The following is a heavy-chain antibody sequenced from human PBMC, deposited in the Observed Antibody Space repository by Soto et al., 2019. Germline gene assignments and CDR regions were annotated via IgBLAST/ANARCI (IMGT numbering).Heavy chain of an antibody. D-gene: IGHD2-21*01. CDR3: ARGGDWQGMDV. CDR1: GFTFDDYA. Sequence: GGSLRLSCAASGFTFDDYAMHWVRQAPGKGLEWVSGISWNSGSIGYADSVKGRFTISRDNAKDSLYLQMNSLRDDDTAVYYCARGGDWQGMDVWGKGTTVTVSS. CDR2: ISWNSGSI. V-gene: IGHV3-9*01. J-gene: IGHJ6*04.